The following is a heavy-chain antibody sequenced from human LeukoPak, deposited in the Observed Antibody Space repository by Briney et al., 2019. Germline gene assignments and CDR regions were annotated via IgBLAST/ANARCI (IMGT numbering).Heavy chain of an antibody. D-gene: IGHD3-10*01. Sequence: PGGSLRLSCAASGFTFSTYSMNWVRQAPGKGLEWVSSISSSSNYIYYADSVKGRFTISRDNAKNSLYLQMNSLRAEDTAVYYCARDLYGSGIVIDYWGQGTLVTVSS. CDR2: ISSSSNYI. CDR1: GFTFSTYS. J-gene: IGHJ4*02. V-gene: IGHV3-21*01. CDR3: ARDLYGSGIVIDY.